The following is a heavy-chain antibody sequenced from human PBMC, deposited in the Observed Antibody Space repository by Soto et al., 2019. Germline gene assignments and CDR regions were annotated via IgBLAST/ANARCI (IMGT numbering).Heavy chain of an antibody. J-gene: IGHJ6*02. Sequence: QVQLVQSGAEVKKPGSSVKVSCKASGGTFSSYAISWVRQAPGQGLEWMGGIIPIFGTANYAQKFKGRVTITADESTSTAYMELSSLRAEDTAVYYCARFVVVPATNGGRDYYYGMDVWGQGTTVTVSS. CDR1: GGTFSSYA. D-gene: IGHD2-2*01. V-gene: IGHV1-69*01. CDR3: ARFVVVPATNGGRDYYYGMDV. CDR2: IIPIFGTA.